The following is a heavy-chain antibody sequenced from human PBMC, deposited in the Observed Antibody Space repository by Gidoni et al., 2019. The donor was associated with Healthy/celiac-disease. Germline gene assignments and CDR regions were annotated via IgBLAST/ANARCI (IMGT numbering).Heavy chain of an antibody. CDR3: ARIISFYDYIWGSYRYGNWFDP. Sequence: QVTLKESGPVLVQPTETLTLTCTVSGFSLSTARMGVSWIRQPPGKALEWLAHIFSNDEKAYSTSLKSRLTISKDTSKSQVVLTMTNMDPVDTATYYCARIISFYDYIWGSYRYGNWFDPWGQGTLVTVSS. J-gene: IGHJ5*02. V-gene: IGHV2-26*01. D-gene: IGHD3-16*02. CDR1: GFSLSTARMG. CDR2: IFSNDEK.